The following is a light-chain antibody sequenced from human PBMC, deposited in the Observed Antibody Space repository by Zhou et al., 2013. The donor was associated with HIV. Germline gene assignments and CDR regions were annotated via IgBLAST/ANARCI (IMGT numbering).Light chain of an antibody. V-gene: IGKV1-8*01. CDR1: QSISTY. J-gene: IGKJ1*01. Sequence: AIRMTQSPPSFSASKGDRLTIACRASQSISTYLAWYQQKPGKAPKLLIYDASTLQTGVPSRFSGTGSGTDFTLTISCLQPEDFATYFCQQYYGYPRTFGQGTKV. CDR3: QQYYGYPRT. CDR2: DAS.